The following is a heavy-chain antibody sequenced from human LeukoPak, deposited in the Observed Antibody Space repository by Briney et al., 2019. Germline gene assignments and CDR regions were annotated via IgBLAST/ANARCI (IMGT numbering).Heavy chain of an antibody. CDR3: VRGDNRDY. V-gene: IGHV3-21*01. Sequence: GRSLILSCAASGFTFSTSTMNWVRKAPGKGLEWVSSIGYTSTDKYYVASVKGRFTISRDNAENSLYLQMNSLRAEDSAVYYCVRGDNRDYWGQGTLVTVSS. CDR1: GFTFSTST. J-gene: IGHJ4*02. D-gene: IGHD1-14*01. CDR2: IGYTSTDK.